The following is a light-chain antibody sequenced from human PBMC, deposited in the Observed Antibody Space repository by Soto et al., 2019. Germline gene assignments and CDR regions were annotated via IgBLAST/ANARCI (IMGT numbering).Light chain of an antibody. Sequence: QSVLTQPPSVSAAPGQKVTISCSGSNSNIGNNYVSWYQQFPGTAPKVLIYDNNKRPSGIPDRFSGSKSATSATLVITGLQTGDEADYYCGAWDSSLHAGVFGGGTKVTVI. CDR3: GAWDSSLHAGV. CDR1: NSNIGNNY. V-gene: IGLV1-51*01. CDR2: DNN. J-gene: IGLJ2*01.